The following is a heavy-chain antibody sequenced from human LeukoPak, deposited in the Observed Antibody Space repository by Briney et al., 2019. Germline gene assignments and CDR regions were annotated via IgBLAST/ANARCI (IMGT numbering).Heavy chain of an antibody. CDR3: ARGHSYAEFDY. CDR1: GFTFSSYE. V-gene: IGHV3-48*03. CDR2: ISSSGRTI. J-gene: IGHJ4*02. Sequence: PGGSLRLSCAAFGFTFSSYEMNWVPQAPGKGLEWVSYISSSGRTIYYADSVKGRFTISRDNAKNSLYLQMDSLRADDTAVYYCARGHSYAEFDYWGQGILVTVSS. D-gene: IGHD5-18*01.